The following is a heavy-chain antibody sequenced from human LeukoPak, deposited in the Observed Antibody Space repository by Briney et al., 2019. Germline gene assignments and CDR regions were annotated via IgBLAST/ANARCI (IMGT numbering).Heavy chain of an antibody. D-gene: IGHD4-11*01. V-gene: IGHV4-59*01. CDR2: IYYSGST. Sequence: PSETLSLTCTVSGGSISSYYWSWIRQPPGKGLEWLGYIYYSGSTNYNPSLKSRVTISVDTSKNQFSLKLSSVTAADTAVYYCARDYSDYTNNWFDPWGQGTLVTVSS. CDR1: GGSISSYY. J-gene: IGHJ5*02. CDR3: ARDYSDYTNNWFDP.